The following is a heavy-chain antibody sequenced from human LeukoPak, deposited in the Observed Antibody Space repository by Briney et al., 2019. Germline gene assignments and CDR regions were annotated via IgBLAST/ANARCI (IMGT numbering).Heavy chain of an antibody. Sequence: GGSLRLSCAASGFTFSSYAMHWVRQAPGQRLEWMGWINAGNGNTKYSQKFQGRVTITRDTSASTAYMELSSLRSEDTAVYYCARSPPYYDSSALDYWGQGTLVTVSS. CDR3: ARSPPYYDSSALDY. CDR1: GFTFSSYA. V-gene: IGHV1-3*01. CDR2: INAGNGNT. J-gene: IGHJ4*02. D-gene: IGHD3-22*01.